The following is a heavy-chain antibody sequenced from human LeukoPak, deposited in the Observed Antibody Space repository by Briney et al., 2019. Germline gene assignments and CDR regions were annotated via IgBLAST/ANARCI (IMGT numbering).Heavy chain of an antibody. CDR2: ISYDGSDE. D-gene: IGHD3-3*01. Sequence: GSLRLSCVASGLSFSSYSMHWVRQAPGKGMEWVGVISYDGSDEYYTDSVKGRFTIPRDNSKNTVYLQMNSLRADDTAVYYCARDFTPEWFDIHWGQGTLVTVS. CDR3: ARDFTPEWFDIH. V-gene: IGHV3-30*04. CDR1: GLSFSSYS. J-gene: IGHJ4*02.